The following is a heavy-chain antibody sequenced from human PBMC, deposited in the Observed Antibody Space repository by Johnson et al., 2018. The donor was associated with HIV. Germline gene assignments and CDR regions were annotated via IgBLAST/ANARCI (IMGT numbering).Heavy chain of an antibody. CDR3: AKGGGQLWFYIAFDI. D-gene: IGHD5-18*01. CDR1: GFTFSSYG. J-gene: IGHJ3*02. Sequence: QVYLVESGGGVVQPGGSLRLSCAASGFTFSSYGMQWVRQAPGKGLEWVAFIRYDGSNKYYADSVKGRFTISRDNSKNTLYLQMNSLRAEDTAVYYCAKGGGQLWFYIAFDIWGQGTMVTVSS. V-gene: IGHV3-30*02. CDR2: IRYDGSNK.